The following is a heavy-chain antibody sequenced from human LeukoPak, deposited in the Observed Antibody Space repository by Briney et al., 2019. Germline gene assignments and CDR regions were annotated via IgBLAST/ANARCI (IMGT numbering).Heavy chain of an antibody. CDR3: AKDRQWLELFSYFDY. CDR1: GFTVSSNY. J-gene: IGHJ4*02. D-gene: IGHD6-19*01. CDR2: IYSGGST. V-gene: IGHV3-53*05. Sequence: GGSLRLSCAASGFTVSSNYMSWVRQAPGKGLEWVSVIYSGGSTYYADSVKGRFTISRDNSQNTLYLQMNSLRAEDTALYYCAKDRQWLELFSYFDYWGQGTLVIVSS.